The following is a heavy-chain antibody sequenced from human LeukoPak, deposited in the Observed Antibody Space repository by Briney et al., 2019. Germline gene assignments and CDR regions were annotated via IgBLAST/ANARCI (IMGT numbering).Heavy chain of an antibody. CDR3: AKDYDGDYSDYAGYYFDY. Sequence: GGSLRLSCAASGFTFSNYAMTWVRQTPGKGLEWVSAVSGSGASTYYADSVKGRFTISRDNSKNTLYLQMHSLRAEDTALYYCAKDYDGDYSDYAGYYFDYWGQGTLVTVSS. CDR2: VSGSGAST. D-gene: IGHD4-11*01. CDR1: GFTFSNYA. J-gene: IGHJ4*02. V-gene: IGHV3-23*01.